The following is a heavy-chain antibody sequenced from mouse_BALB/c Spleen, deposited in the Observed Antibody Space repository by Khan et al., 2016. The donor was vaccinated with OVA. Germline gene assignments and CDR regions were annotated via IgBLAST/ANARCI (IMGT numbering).Heavy chain of an antibody. CDR1: GYTFTTYW. J-gene: IGHJ2*01. CDR2: INPTTGYT. V-gene: IGHV1-7*01. Sequence: QVQLQQSGAELAKPGASVKMSCKASGYTFTTYWMHWVKQRPGQGLEWIGHINPTTGYTDYNERFKDKATLSADKSSSTAYIQLSSLTSEDSAVYDCTRDRIDYWGQGTTLTVSS. CDR3: TRDRIDY.